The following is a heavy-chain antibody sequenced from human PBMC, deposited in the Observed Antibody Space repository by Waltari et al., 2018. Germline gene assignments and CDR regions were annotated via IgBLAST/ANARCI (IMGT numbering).Heavy chain of an antibody. J-gene: IGHJ6*02. D-gene: IGHD6-13*01. CDR3: ARGDYSSSWYVVGYYYGMDV. CDR2: MNPNSGNT. CDR1: GYTFTSYD. V-gene: IGHV1-8*01. Sequence: QVQLVQSGAAVKKPGASVKVSCKASGYTFTSYDINWVRQATGQGLEWMGWMNPNSGNTGHAQNCQGRVTMTRNTAISTAYMELSSLRSEDTAVYYCARGDYSSSWYVVGYYYGMDVWGQGTTVTVSS.